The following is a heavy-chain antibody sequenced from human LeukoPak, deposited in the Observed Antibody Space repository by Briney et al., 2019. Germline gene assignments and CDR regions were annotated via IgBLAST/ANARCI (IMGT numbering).Heavy chain of an antibody. CDR1: GFSFTTDSYC. CDR3: ARDHFGSLDS. Sequence: SETLSLTCTVSGFSFTTDSYCWGWIRQPPGKGLEWIGYDYCGGNTNYDPSLKRRVTISVDTSKNQFSLTLTSVTAADTAVYFCARDHFGSLDSWGQGILVTVSS. D-gene: IGHD3-10*01. J-gene: IGHJ4*02. V-gene: IGHV4-61*01. CDR2: DYCGGNT.